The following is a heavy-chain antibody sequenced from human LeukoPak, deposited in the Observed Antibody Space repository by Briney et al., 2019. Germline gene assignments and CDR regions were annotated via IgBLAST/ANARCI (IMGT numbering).Heavy chain of an antibody. J-gene: IGHJ4*02. V-gene: IGHV3-7*04. CDR1: EFTFNRYW. D-gene: IGHD3-10*01. CDR3: TRDALFGSGRTHLDF. CDR2: IQHDGTEA. Sequence: GGSLRLSCAASEFTFNRYWMSWVRQAPGKGLQWVATIQHDGTEAHYVDSVKGRFSISRDNAKSSLSLQMNSLNVDDTGVYFCTRDALFGSGRTHLDFWSQGTLVSVSS.